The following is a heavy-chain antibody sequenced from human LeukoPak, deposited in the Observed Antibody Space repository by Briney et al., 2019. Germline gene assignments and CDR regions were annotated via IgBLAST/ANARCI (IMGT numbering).Heavy chain of an antibody. D-gene: IGHD3-9*01. Sequence: GGSLRLSCAASGFTVSSNYMNWVRQAPGKGLEWVSVIYSGGSTYYTDSVKGRFTISRDNSKNTLYLQMNSLRAEDTAVYYCARGSLEDILTGPYYFDYWGQGTLVTVSS. CDR1: GFTVSSNY. CDR2: IYSGGST. CDR3: ARGSLEDILTGPYYFDY. V-gene: IGHV3-53*01. J-gene: IGHJ4*02.